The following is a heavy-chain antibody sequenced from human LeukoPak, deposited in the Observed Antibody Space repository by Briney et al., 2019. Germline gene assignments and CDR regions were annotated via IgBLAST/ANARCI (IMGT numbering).Heavy chain of an antibody. CDR2: IYSGGST. D-gene: IGHD1-26*01. Sequence: GGSLRLSCAASGFTVSSNYMSWVRQAPGKGLEWVSVIYSGGSTYYADSVKGRFTISRDNSKNTLYLQMNSLRAEDTAVYYCARGSPWWELPSFDYWGQGTLVTVSS. J-gene: IGHJ4*02. CDR3: ARGSPWWELPSFDY. V-gene: IGHV3-66*02. CDR1: GFTVSSNY.